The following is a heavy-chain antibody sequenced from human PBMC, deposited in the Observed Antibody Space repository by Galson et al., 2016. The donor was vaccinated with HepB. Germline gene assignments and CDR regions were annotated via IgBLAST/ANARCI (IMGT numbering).Heavy chain of an antibody. CDR1: GFTFSNYG. CDR2: ISFHGVDQ. V-gene: IGHV3-30*03. CDR3: ATDSSKAYYDGEYFHN. Sequence: SLRLSCAASGFTFSNYGMHWLRLAPGTGLEWVTTISFHGVDQFYADSGRGRFTISRDDSRNTVYLQMDNLRVEDTAVYYCATDSSKAYYDGEYFHNWGQGTLVTVSS. J-gene: IGHJ1*01. D-gene: IGHD3-22*01.